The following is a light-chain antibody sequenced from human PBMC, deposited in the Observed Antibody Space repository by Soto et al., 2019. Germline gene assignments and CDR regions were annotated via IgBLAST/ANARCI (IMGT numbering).Light chain of an antibody. J-gene: IGKJ1*01. CDR3: QQYNNWPPGT. CDR2: GAS. V-gene: IGKV3-15*01. CDR1: QSVSSN. Sequence: EIVMTQSPATLSVSPVERATLSCMASQSVSSNLVWYQQKPGQAPRLLIYGASTRATGIPARFSGSGSGTEFTLTINSLQSEDFAVYYCQQYNNWPPGTFGRGTKVDIK.